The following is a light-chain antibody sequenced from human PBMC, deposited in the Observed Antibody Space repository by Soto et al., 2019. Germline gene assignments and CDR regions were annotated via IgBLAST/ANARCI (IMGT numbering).Light chain of an antibody. CDR2: AAS. CDR3: LQSNSFPHT. CDR1: QYISSW. Sequence: DIQMTQSPSSVSASVGDRVTITCRASQYISSWLAWYQQKPGTAPQLLIYAASSLQSGVPSRFSGSGSGPDFTLTISSLQPEDFATYYCLQSNSFPHTFGQGTKLEIK. V-gene: IGKV1-12*01. J-gene: IGKJ2*01.